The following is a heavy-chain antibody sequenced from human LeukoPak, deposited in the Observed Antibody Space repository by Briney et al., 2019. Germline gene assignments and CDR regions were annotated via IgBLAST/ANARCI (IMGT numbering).Heavy chain of an antibody. V-gene: IGHV4-39*07. Sequence: SETLSLTCTVSGGSISSSSYYWSWIRQPPGKGLEWIGEINHSGSTNYNPSLKSRVTISVDTSKNQFSLKLSSVTAADTAVYYCARGRLIAAAGTRVLTYYFDYWGQGTLVTVSS. CDR1: GGSISSSSYY. CDR3: ARGRLIAAAGTRVLTYYFDY. D-gene: IGHD6-13*01. CDR2: INHSGST. J-gene: IGHJ4*02.